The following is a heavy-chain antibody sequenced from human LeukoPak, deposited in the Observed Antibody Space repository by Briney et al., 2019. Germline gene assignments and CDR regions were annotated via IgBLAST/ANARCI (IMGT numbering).Heavy chain of an antibody. CDR3: AHRRGDGSGSSNWFAP. CDR1: GGSISTYYW. D-gene: IGHD3-10*01. Sequence: TLSLTCTVSGGSISTYYWSWIRQPPGKAPEWLALIFWDDDKRYRPSLQSRLTVAQDTSKNQVVLVMTNMDPVDTATYYCAHRRGDGSGSSNWFAPWGQGTLVTVSS. V-gene: IGHV2-5*08. J-gene: IGHJ5*02. CDR2: IFWDDDK.